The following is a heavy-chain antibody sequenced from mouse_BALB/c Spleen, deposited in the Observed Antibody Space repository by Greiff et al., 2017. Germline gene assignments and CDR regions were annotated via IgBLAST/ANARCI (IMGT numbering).Heavy chain of an antibody. D-gene: IGHD1-1*01. J-gene: IGHJ2*01. CDR2: IWGDGST. Sequence: QVQLQQSGPGLVAPSQSLSITCTVSGFSLTGYGVNWVRQPPGKGLEWLGMIWGDGSTDYNSALKSRLSISKDNSKSQVFLKMNSLQTDDTARDYCARVYYSGSSYFDYGGEGTTLTVSS. CDR1: GFSLTGYG. V-gene: IGHV2-6-7*01. CDR3: ARVYYSGSSYFDY.